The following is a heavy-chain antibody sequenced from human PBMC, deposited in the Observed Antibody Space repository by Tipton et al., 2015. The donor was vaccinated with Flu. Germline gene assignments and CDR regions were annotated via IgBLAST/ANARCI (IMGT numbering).Heavy chain of an antibody. CDR2: IYTSGST. Sequence: TLSLTCSVSGDSIRSYSWSWIRQPAGKGLEWIGRIYTSGSTNYNPSLKSRVTMSVDTSENQFSLNLRSVTAADTAMYYCARDSPSLRLGDLSSFDYWGQGTLVTVSS. J-gene: IGHJ4*02. V-gene: IGHV4-4*07. CDR1: GDSIRSYS. D-gene: IGHD3-16*02. CDR3: ARDSPSLRLGDLSSFDY.